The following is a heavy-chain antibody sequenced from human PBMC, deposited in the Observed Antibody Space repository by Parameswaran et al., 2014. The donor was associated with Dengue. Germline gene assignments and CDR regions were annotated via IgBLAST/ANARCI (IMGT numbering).Heavy chain of an antibody. J-gene: IGHJ6*02. CDR2: IYYSGST. CDR1: GGSISSYY. CDR3: ARVEGAMGFGDSGGYYGMDV. Sequence: ASETLSLTCTVSGGSISSYYWSWIRQPPGKGLEWIGYIYYSGSTNYNPSLKSRVTISVDTSKNQFSLKLSSVTAADTAVYYCARVEGAMGFGDSGGYYGMDVWGQGTTVTVSS. V-gene: IGHV4-59*01. D-gene: IGHD3-10*01.